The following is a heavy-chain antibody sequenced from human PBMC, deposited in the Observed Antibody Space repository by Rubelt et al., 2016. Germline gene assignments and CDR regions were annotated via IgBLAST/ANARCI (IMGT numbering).Heavy chain of an antibody. Sequence: EVQLVESGGGLVQPGGSLRLSCAASGFTFSSHWMSWVRQAPGKGLEWVANIKKDGSAKYYVESVKGRFTISRDNTQNARVLQRKSLRFGDSAVDYGARERGSHGLESWGQGPLVTVSS. D-gene: IGHD3-16*01. CDR3: ARERGSHGLES. CDR2: IKKDGSAK. V-gene: IGHV3-7*01. J-gene: IGHJ4*02. CDR1: GFTFSSHW.